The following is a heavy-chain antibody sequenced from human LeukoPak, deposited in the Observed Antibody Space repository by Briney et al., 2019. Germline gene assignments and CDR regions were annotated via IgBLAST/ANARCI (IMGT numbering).Heavy chain of an antibody. CDR3: ARHGVRGVLLGDYYGMDV. CDR2: IYYSGST. CDR1: GGSISSYY. Sequence: PSETLSLTCTVSGGSISSYYWSWIRQPPGKGLEWIGYIYYSGSTNYNPSLKSRVTISVDTSKNQFSLKLSSATAADTAVYYCARHGVRGVLLGDYYGMDVWGQGTTVTVSS. D-gene: IGHD3-10*01. V-gene: IGHV4-59*08. J-gene: IGHJ6*02.